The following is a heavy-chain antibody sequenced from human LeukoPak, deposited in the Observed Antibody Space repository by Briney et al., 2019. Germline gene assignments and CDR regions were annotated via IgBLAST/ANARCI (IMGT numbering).Heavy chain of an antibody. J-gene: IGHJ4*02. CDR3: AKVFRGSYYNDY. CDR1: GFTFGSYG. CDR2: ISYDGSNK. V-gene: IGHV3-30*18. Sequence: GGSLRLSCAASGFTFGSYGMNWVRQAPGKGLEWVAVISYDGSNKYYADSVKGRFTISRDNSKNTLYLQMNSLRAEDTAVYYCAKVFRGSYYNDYWGQGTLVTVSS. D-gene: IGHD1-26*01.